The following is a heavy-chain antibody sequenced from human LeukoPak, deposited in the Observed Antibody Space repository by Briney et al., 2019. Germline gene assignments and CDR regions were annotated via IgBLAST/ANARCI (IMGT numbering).Heavy chain of an antibody. Sequence: GGSLRLSCAASGFSHAWMGWVRQTPGKGLEWVGRIKSKADGGTTDYVAPVKGRFTISRDDSKNTLYLQTNSLKTEDTAVYYCTTDREGGMDVWGQGTTVTVSS. CDR1: GFSHAW. J-gene: IGHJ6*02. V-gene: IGHV3-15*01. CDR3: TTDREGGMDV. CDR2: IKSKADGGTT.